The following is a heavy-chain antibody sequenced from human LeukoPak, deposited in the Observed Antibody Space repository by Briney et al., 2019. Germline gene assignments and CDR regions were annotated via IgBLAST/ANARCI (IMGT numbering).Heavy chain of an antibody. D-gene: IGHD6-19*01. V-gene: IGHV1-2*02. Sequence: ASVKVSCKASGYTFTGYYMHWVRQAPGQGLEWMGWINPNSGGTNYAQKFQGRVTMTRDTSIGTAYMELSRLRSDDTAVYYCARGRVSVGDASGWSGWGQGTLVTVSS. CDR2: INPNSGGT. J-gene: IGHJ4*02. CDR3: ARGRVSVGDASGWSG. CDR1: GYTFTGYY.